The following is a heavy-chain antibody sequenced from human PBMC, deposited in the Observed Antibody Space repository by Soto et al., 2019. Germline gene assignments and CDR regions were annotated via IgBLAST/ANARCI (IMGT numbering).Heavy chain of an antibody. CDR2: IDPSDSYT. Sequence: GESLKISCKGSGYSFTSYWISWVRQMPGKGLEWMGRIDPSDSYTNYSPSFQGHVTISADKSISTAYLQWSSLKASDTAMYYCASGGDGYNYPHNWLDPSGQGPLVTVYS. CDR1: GYSFTSYW. J-gene: IGHJ5*02. D-gene: IGHD5-18*01. V-gene: IGHV5-10-1*01. CDR3: ASGGDGYNYPHNWLDP.